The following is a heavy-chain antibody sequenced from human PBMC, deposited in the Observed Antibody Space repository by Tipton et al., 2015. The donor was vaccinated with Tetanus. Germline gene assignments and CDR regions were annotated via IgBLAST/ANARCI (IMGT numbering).Heavy chain of an antibody. Sequence: TLSLTCGVSGVSIRNGGYSWSWIRQSPGKGLEWIGYTYHTGGTYYNPPLKSRVTISVDRSNNQFSLELTSVTAADTAVYYCARAPYNSPGKYYFDYWGQGILVTVSS. CDR1: GVSIRNGGYS. CDR2: TYHTGGT. V-gene: IGHV4-30-2*06. J-gene: IGHJ4*02. CDR3: ARAPYNSPGKYYFDY. D-gene: IGHD1-1*01.